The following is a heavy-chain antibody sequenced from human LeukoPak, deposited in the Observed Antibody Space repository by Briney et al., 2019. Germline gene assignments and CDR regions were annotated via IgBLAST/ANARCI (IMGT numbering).Heavy chain of an antibody. V-gene: IGHV4-38-2*02. Sequence: SETLSLTCSVSGYSISNGYSWGWIRQPPGKGLEWIGSISHRGTTYYNPSPKSRVTISVDTSKNQFSQKLRSVTAADTAVYYCARDVPYSGSDYWGQGTLVTVSS. J-gene: IGHJ4*02. CDR1: GYSISNGYS. CDR2: ISHRGTT. CDR3: ARDVPYSGSDY. D-gene: IGHD1-26*01.